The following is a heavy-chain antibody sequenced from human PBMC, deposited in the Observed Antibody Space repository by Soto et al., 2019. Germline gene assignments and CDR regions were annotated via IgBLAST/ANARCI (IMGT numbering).Heavy chain of an antibody. D-gene: IGHD7-27*01. CDR1: GFSFSISP. CDR2: ISYDGTNN. CDR3: ARDPKSSGGQHWAFNYFDS. J-gene: IGHJ4*02. V-gene: IGHV3-30-3*01. Sequence: QVQLVESGGGVVQPGRSLRLSCAASGFSFSISPMHWVRQAPGKGPEWVALISYDGTNNFYADSVKGRVTISRDNSKSTLYLQVDSLRPEEADVYYCARDPKSSGGQHWAFNYFDSWGQGTLVTVSS.